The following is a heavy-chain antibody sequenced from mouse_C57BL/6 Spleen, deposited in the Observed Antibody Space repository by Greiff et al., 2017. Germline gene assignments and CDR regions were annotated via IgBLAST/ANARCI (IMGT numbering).Heavy chain of an antibody. Sequence: EVKVVESGGGLVQPGGSMKLSCAASGFTFSDAWMDWVRQSPEKGLEWVAEIRNKANNHATYYAESVKGRFTISRDDSKSSVYLQMNSLRAEDTGIYYCTRRPYDGYYEAMDYWGQGTSVTVSS. CDR3: TRRPYDGYYEAMDY. D-gene: IGHD2-3*01. J-gene: IGHJ4*01. CDR1: GFTFSDAW. CDR2: IRNKANNHAT. V-gene: IGHV6-6*01.